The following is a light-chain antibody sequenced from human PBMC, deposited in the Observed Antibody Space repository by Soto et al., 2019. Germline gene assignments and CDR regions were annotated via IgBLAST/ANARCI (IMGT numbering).Light chain of an antibody. CDR1: QGIRRY. CDR3: QQLNSYPIT. Sequence: IQLTQSPSLLSASVGDSVTITCRASQGIRRYLAWYQQKPGKAPKLLIYAASTLQSGVPSRFSGSGSGTEFTLTISTLQPEDFATYHCQQLNSYPITFGQGTRLEIK. J-gene: IGKJ5*01. CDR2: AAS. V-gene: IGKV1-9*01.